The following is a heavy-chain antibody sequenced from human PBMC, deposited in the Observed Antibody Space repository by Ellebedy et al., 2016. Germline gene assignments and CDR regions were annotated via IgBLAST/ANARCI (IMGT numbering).Heavy chain of an antibody. Sequence: SLKISCAASGFRLDDYAMHWVRQAPGKGLEWVSGISWNSGSIGYADSVKGRFTISRDNAKNSLHLQMNSLRIEDTALYYCVKDMGTEYSDYVFGMDVWGQGTTVSVSS. CDR2: ISWNSGSI. V-gene: IGHV3-9*01. J-gene: IGHJ6*02. CDR3: VKDMGTEYSDYVFGMDV. D-gene: IGHD4-11*01. CDR1: GFRLDDYA.